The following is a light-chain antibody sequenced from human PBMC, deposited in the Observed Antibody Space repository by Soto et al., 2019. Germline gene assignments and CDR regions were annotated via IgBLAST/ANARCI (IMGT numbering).Light chain of an antibody. V-gene: IGKV1-39*01. J-gene: IGKJ1*01. CDR3: QQSYSTPRT. Sequence: DIQMTQSPSSLSASVGDRVTITCRASQYISKYLNWYQQKPGKAPKLLIYDVFNLETGVPSRFSGSGSGTDFTLTISSLQPEDFATYYCQQSYSTPRTFGQGTKVHIK. CDR2: DVF. CDR1: QYISKY.